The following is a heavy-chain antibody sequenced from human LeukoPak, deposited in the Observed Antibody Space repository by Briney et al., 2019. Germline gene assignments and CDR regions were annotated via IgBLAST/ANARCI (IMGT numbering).Heavy chain of an antibody. D-gene: IGHD6-19*01. CDR3: ARQSIAVAGTAFDI. CDR2: IYYSGNT. CDR1: GGSISSYY. V-gene: IGHV4-59*08. J-gene: IGHJ3*02. Sequence: SETLSLTCTVSGGSISSYYWNWIRQSPGKGLEWIGYIYYSGNTNYNPSLKSRVTISVDTSKNQFSLKLSSVTAADTAVYYCARQSIAVAGTAFDIWGQGTMVTVSS.